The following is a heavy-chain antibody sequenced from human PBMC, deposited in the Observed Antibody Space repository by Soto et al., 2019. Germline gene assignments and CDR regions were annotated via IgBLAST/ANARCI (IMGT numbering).Heavy chain of an antibody. CDR1: GGTFSSYA. J-gene: IGHJ4*02. CDR2: IIPIFGTA. V-gene: IGHV1-69*13. Sequence: SVKVSCKASGGTFSSYAISWVRQAPGQGLEWMGGIIPIFGTANYAQKFQGRVTITADESTSTAYMELSSLRSEDTAVYYCARDRSGYTVTRLDYWGQGTLVTVSS. D-gene: IGHD4-17*01. CDR3: ARDRSGYTVTRLDY.